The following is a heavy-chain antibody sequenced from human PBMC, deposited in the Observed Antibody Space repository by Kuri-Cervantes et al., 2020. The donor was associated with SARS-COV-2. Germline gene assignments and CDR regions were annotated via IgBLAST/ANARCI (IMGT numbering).Heavy chain of an antibody. V-gene: IGHV4-30-4*01. D-gene: IGHD3-22*01. Sequence: SETLSLTCTVSGGSISSGDYYWSWIRQPPGKGLEWIGYIYYSGSTYYNPSLKSRVTISVDTSKNQFSLKLSSVTAADTAVYYCARVGLWAERSGYYYYFDYWGQGTLATVSS. CDR2: IYYSGST. CDR3: ARVGLWAERSGYYYYFDY. J-gene: IGHJ4*02. CDR1: GGSISSGDYY.